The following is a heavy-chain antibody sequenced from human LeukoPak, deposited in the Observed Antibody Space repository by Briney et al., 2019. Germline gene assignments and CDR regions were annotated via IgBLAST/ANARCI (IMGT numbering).Heavy chain of an antibody. Sequence: PGGSLRLSYAASGFTFSSYAMSWIRQAPGKGLEWVSAISGSDSSTFYTDSVKGRFTISRDNSKNTLYLQMNSLRAEDTAVYYCAKIYCSSTSCHPPHDAFDIWGQGTMVTVSS. CDR3: AKIYCSSTSCHPPHDAFDI. V-gene: IGHV3-23*01. CDR2: ISGSDSST. CDR1: GFTFSSYA. J-gene: IGHJ3*02. D-gene: IGHD2-2*01.